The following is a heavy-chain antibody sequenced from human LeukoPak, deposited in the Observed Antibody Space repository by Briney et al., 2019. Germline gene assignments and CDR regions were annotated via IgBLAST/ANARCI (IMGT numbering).Heavy chain of an antibody. CDR2: ICGSGGST. CDR1: GLPYRRYH. V-gene: IGHV3-23*01. Sequence: GVPLRLLCAVCGLPYRRYHKLCAPRARGRGRVWLSYICGSGGSTYYADSVKGRFTISRGNSKNTLYLQMNSLRAEDTAVYYCAKRVYDILTGYYNYYYYMDVWGKGTTVTVSS. CDR3: AKRVYDILTGYYNYYYYMDV. J-gene: IGHJ6*03. D-gene: IGHD3-9*01.